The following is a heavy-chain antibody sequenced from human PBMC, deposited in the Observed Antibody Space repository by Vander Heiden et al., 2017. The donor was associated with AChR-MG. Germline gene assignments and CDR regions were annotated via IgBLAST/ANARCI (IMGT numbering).Heavy chain of an antibody. CDR3: ARVLGESRAYPPERTERYHAFDI. CDR1: GYTFTGYY. CDR2: INPNSGGT. Sequence: QWQLVQSGAEVKKPGASVKVSCKASGYTFTGYYMHWVRQAPGQGLEWMGWINPNSGGTNYAQKFQGRVTMTRDTSISTAYMELSRLRSDDTAVYYCARVLGESRAYPPERTERYHAFDIWGQGTMVTVSS. V-gene: IGHV1-2*02. D-gene: IGHD1-1*01. J-gene: IGHJ3*02.